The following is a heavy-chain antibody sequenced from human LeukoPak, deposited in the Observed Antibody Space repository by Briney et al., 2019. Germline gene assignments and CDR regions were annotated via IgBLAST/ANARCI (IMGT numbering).Heavy chain of an antibody. CDR3: AREPWAAAATRYFDY. J-gene: IGHJ4*02. CDR2: IYYSGST. Sequence: SETLSLTCTVSGGSISSSSYYWGWIRQPPGKGLEWIGSIYYSGSTYYNPSLKSRVTISVDTSKNQFSLKLSSVTAADTAVYYCAREPWAAAATRYFDYWGQGTLVTVSS. CDR1: GGSISSSSYY. V-gene: IGHV4-39*07. D-gene: IGHD6-13*01.